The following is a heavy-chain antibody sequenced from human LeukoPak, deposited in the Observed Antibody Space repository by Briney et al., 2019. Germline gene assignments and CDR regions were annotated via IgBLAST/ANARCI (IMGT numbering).Heavy chain of an antibody. D-gene: IGHD3-22*01. CDR1: GGSISSSNW. V-gene: IGHV4-4*02. CDR2: IYHSGST. CDR3: ARASGDSSGSPRWGVNY. Sequence: SETLSLTCAVSGGSISSSNWWSWVRQPPGKGLEWIGEIYHSGSTNYNPSLKGRVTISVDKSKNQFSLKLSSVTAADTAVYYCARASGDSSGSPRWGVNYWGQGTLVTVSS. J-gene: IGHJ4*02.